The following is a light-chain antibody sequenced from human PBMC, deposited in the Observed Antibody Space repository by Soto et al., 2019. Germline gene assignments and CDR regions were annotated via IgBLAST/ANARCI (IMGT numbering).Light chain of an antibody. CDR2: ATS. J-gene: IGKJ2*01. V-gene: IGKV1-27*01. CDR1: RDISSS. Sequence: DVQMTQSPSSLSASVGDRVTITCRASRDISSSLAWYQQKPGKVPKLLIYATSTLHAGVQSRFSGSGSGTFFTLTINSLQPEDVATYYCPKYNSAPNTFGRGTRLEIK. CDR3: PKYNSAPNT.